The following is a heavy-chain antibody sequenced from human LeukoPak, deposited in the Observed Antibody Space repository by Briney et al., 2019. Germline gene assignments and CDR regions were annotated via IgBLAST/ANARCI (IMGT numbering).Heavy chain of an antibody. V-gene: IGHV1-18*01. Sequence: ASVKVSCKPSGYPFTVNGISWVRQAPAEGLEWVVWISANSGNTIHAQKFQGIVTMTTETSTSTVYMELTTLRFDDTAVYYCARDKNYRFDYWGQGTLVTVPS. D-gene: IGHD5-24*01. CDR1: GYPFTVNG. CDR2: ISANSGNT. CDR3: ARDKNYRFDY. J-gene: IGHJ4*02.